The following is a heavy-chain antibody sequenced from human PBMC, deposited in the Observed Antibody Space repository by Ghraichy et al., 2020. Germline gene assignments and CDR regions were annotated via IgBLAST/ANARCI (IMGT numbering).Heavy chain of an antibody. CDR3: VKEDKRAGDCRESDCYPFDE. CDR1: GFIFSDYA. Sequence: GGSLRLSCVASGFIFSDYAMHWVRQAPGKGLEWVTFISYDGRKQYYVDSVKGRFTISRDDSKNTLYLQMNSLRREDTAVYYCVKEDKRAGDCRESDCYPFDEWGQGTLVTVSS. D-gene: IGHD2-15*01. CDR2: ISYDGRKQ. J-gene: IGHJ4*02. V-gene: IGHV3-30*18.